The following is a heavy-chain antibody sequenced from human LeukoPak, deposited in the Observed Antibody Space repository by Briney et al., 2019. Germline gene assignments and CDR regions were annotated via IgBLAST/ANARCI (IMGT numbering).Heavy chain of an antibody. J-gene: IGHJ4*02. CDR2: ISGDCGIT. V-gene: IGHV3-23*01. CDR3: AKWPMSWQLFHY. CDR1: GFTFSNYA. Sequence: SGGSLRLSCAASGFTFSNYAMSWVRQARGKGLEWVSTISGDCGITYYADFVKGRFTISRDNSKNTLYLQITSLRAEDTAVYYSAKWPMSWQLFHYWGQGTLLTVSS. D-gene: IGHD1-26*01.